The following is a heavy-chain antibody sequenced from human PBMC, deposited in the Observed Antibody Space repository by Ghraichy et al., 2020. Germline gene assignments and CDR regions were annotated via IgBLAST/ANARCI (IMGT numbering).Heavy chain of an antibody. J-gene: IGHJ4*02. Sequence: ASVKGSCKASGYTFTSYGISWVRQAPGQGLEWMGWISAYNGNTNYAQKLQGRVTMTTDTSTSTAYMELRSLRSDDTAVYYCARDNPYYYDSSGYRFDYWGQGTLVTVSS. D-gene: IGHD3-22*01. CDR3: ARDNPYYYDSSGYRFDY. V-gene: IGHV1-18*04. CDR2: ISAYNGNT. CDR1: GYTFTSYG.